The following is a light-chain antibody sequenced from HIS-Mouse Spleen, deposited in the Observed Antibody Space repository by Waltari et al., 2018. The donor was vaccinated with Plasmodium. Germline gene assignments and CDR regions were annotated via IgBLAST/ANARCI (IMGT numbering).Light chain of an antibody. CDR2: EDS. CDR1: ALPKKN. CDR3: YSAADNNLV. Sequence: SYELTQPPSVSVSPGQTARITCSGDALPKKNAYWYQQKSGQAPVMVIYEDSKRPSGIPERFSGSSSGTMATLTISGAQVEDEADYYCYSAADNNLVFGGGTKLTVL. J-gene: IGLJ3*02. V-gene: IGLV3-10*01.